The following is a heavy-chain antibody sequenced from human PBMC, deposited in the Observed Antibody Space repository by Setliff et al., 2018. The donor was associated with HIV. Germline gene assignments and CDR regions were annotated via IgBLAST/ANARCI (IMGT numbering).Heavy chain of an antibody. D-gene: IGHD5-12*01. CDR1: GGSFSGYY. Sequence: ETLSLTCAVYGGSFSGYYWTWIRQPPGRGLEWIGEIIHSGGTNYNRSLKSRVTISVDTSKNQFSLKLSSVTAADTAVYYCARGPRWLQLTERRFDYWGQGTLVTVSS. CDR3: ARGPRWLQLTERRFDY. V-gene: IGHV4-34*01. CDR2: IIHSGGT. J-gene: IGHJ4*02.